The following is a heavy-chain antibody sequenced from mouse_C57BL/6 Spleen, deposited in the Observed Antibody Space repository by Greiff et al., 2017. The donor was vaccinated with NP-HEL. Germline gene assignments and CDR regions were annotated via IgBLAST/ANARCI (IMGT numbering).Heavy chain of an antibody. Sequence: EVQLVESGGGLVKPGGSLKLSCAASGFTFSDYGMHWVRQAPEKGLEWVAYISSGSSTIYYADTVKGRFTISRDNAKNTLFLQMTSLRSEDTAMYYCARGGSPPSYWGQGTLVTVSA. CDR1: GFTFSDYG. J-gene: IGHJ3*01. CDR3: ARGGSPPSY. CDR2: ISSGSSTI. D-gene: IGHD1-1*01. V-gene: IGHV5-17*01.